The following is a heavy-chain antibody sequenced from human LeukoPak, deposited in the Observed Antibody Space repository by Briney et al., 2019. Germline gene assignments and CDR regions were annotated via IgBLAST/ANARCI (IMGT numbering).Heavy chain of an antibody. CDR3: ARMVRGVIIWGNSDY. CDR1: GGSFSGYY. J-gene: IGHJ4*02. Sequence: PSETLSLTCAVYGGSFSGYYWSWIRQPPGKGLEWIGEINHSGSTNYNPSLKRRVTISVDTSKNQFSLKLSSVTAADTAVYYCARMVRGVIIWGNSDYWGQGTLVTVSS. D-gene: IGHD3-10*01. CDR2: INHSGST. V-gene: IGHV4-34*01.